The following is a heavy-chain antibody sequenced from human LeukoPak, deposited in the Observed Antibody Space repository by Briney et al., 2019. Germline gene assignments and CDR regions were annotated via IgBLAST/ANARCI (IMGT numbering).Heavy chain of an antibody. CDR2: VSKITHRK. D-gene: IGHD2-2*01. CDR3: VRDPDALDF. J-gene: IGHJ4*02. Sequence: GGSLRLSCAASGFTFSSYSMNWVRRAPGKGLEWVSYVSKITHRKLYADSVRGRFTISRDDVTNSLYLQMDSLRVEDTAVYYCVRDPDALDFWGRGTQVIVSS. CDR1: GFTFSSYS. V-gene: IGHV3-48*01.